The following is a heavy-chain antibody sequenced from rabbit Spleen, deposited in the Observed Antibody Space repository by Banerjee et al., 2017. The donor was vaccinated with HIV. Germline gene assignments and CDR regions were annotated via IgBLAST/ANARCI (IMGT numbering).Heavy chain of an antibody. J-gene: IGHJ4*01. D-gene: IGHD6-1*01. CDR3: ARATSVIGYGLSSWDL. CDR2: IDSGSSGFT. Sequence: QEQLEESGGGLVKPGASLTLTCKASGFSFNEFSFNNGYDMCWVRQAPGKGLEWIACIDSGSSGFTYFANWAKGRFTVSKTSSTTVTLQMTSLTAADTATYFCARATSVIGYGLSSWDLWGPGTLVTVS. CDR1: GFSFNEFSFNNGYD. V-gene: IGHV1S45*01.